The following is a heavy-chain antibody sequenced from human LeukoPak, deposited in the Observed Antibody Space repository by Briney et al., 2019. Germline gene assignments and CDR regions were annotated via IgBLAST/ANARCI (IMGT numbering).Heavy chain of an antibody. Sequence: GGSLRLSCAASGFTFSSYAMSWVRQAPGKGLEWVSAISGSGGITYYTVSVRGRFTIPRDNSKNTLSLQMNSLRAEDTAVYYCAKGPYYYDSSGYSRRWFDPWGQGTLVTVSS. V-gene: IGHV3-23*01. D-gene: IGHD3-22*01. CDR2: ISGSGGIT. CDR3: AKGPYYYDSSGYSRRWFDP. J-gene: IGHJ5*02. CDR1: GFTFSSYA.